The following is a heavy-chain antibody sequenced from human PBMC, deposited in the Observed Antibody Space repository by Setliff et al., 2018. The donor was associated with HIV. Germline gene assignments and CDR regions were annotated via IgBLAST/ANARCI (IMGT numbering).Heavy chain of an antibody. CDR2: IIPIARAP. Sequence: GASVKVSCKASGGIFNTCGMNWVRQAPGQGLEWMGGIIPIARAPNYAQKFQDRVTITADESTTTVYMEVRSLKSEDTAVYYCARVGVLERGYSSLWGIGYFDYWGQGTLVTVSS. CDR1: GGIFNTCG. V-gene: IGHV1-69*13. CDR3: ARVGVLERGYSSLWGIGYFDY. D-gene: IGHD6-19*01. J-gene: IGHJ4*02.